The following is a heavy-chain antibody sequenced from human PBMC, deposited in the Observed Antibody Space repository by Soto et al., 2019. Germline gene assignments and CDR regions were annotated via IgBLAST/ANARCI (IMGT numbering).Heavy chain of an antibody. Sequence: PGGSLRLSCAASGFTISNHWIHWVRQAPGKGLVWVSRINSDGSSTAYADSVKGRFTISRDNAKNTLYLQMNSLRAEDTAVYYCASAVANTRNGLDIWGQGTMVTVSS. CDR2: INSDGSST. CDR3: ASAVANTRNGLDI. CDR1: GFTISNHW. D-gene: IGHD5-12*01. J-gene: IGHJ3*02. V-gene: IGHV3-74*01.